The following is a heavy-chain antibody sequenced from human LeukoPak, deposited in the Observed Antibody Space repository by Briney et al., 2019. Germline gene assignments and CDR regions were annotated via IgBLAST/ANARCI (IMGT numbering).Heavy chain of an antibody. D-gene: IGHD6-6*01. J-gene: IGHJ4*02. Sequence: PGGSLRLSCAASGFTFSSYAMHWVRQAPGKGLEWVAVISYDGSNKYYADSVKGRFTISRDNSKNTLYLQMNSLRAEDTAVYYCAKNSRRGGEWEAARPSWYYFDYWGQGTLVTVSS. CDR3: AKNSRRGGEWEAARPSWYYFDY. CDR2: ISYDGSNK. CDR1: GFTFSSYA. V-gene: IGHV3-30-3*02.